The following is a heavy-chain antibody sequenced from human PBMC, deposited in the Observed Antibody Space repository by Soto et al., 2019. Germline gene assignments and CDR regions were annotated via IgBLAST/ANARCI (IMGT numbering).Heavy chain of an antibody. CDR1: GDILSGYT. J-gene: IGHJ6*04. D-gene: IGHD1-1*01. Sequence: VELEQSGAEVKKPGSSVKVSCTTSGDILSGYTFSWVRQAPGQGLEWMGRIIPIIGAPFSTQKFQDRVAFTVDISSNTGYMDLRSLTSEDTAVYYCARVSGTTEWTRGKDVWGKGTTVTVSS. CDR2: IIPIIGAP. CDR3: ARVSGTTEWTRGKDV. V-gene: IGHV1-69*08.